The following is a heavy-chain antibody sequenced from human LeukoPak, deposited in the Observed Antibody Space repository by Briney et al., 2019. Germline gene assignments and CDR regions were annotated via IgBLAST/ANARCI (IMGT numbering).Heavy chain of an antibody. J-gene: IGHJ4*02. V-gene: IGHV3-11*01. Sequence: GGSLRLSCAASGFTFSDYYMSWIRQAPGKGLEWVSYISSSGSTIYYADSVKGRFTISRDNAKNSLYLQMNSLRAEDAAVYYCASPQPDYYDSSGYGYWGQGTLVTVSS. CDR3: ASPQPDYYDSSGYGY. CDR2: ISSSGSTI. D-gene: IGHD3-22*01. CDR1: GFTFSDYY.